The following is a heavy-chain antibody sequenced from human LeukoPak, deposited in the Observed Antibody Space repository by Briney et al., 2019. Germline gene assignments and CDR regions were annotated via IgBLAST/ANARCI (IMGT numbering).Heavy chain of an antibody. D-gene: IGHD3-22*01. CDR1: GGSISSSSYY. V-gene: IGHV4-39*01. Sequence: SETLSLTCTVSGGSISSSSYYWGWIRQPPGKGLEWIVSIYYSGSTYYNPSLKSRVTISVDTSKNQFSLKLSSVTAADTAVYYCARGRRISGSDYYYYMDVWGKGTTVTVSS. J-gene: IGHJ6*03. CDR3: ARGRRISGSDYYYYMDV. CDR2: IYYSGST.